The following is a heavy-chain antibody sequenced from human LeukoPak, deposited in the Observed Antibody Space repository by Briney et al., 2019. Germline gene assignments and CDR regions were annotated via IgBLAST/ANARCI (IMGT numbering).Heavy chain of an antibody. J-gene: IGHJ4*02. CDR3: ARDLTMVRGVIIPCYFDY. CDR2: ISSSSSAI. Sequence: GRSLRLSCAASGFTFSSYSMNWVRQAPGKGLEWVSYISSSSSAIYYADSVKGRFTISRDNAKNSLYLQMNSLRAEDTAVYYCARDLTMVRGVIIPCYFDYWGQGTLVTVSS. D-gene: IGHD3-10*01. V-gene: IGHV3-48*04. CDR1: GFTFSSYS.